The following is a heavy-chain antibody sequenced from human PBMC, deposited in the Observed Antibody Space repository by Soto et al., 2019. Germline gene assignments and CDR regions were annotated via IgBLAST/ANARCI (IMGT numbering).Heavy chain of an antibody. CDR2: IIPIFGTA. J-gene: IGHJ2*01. Sequence: QVQLVQSGAEVKKPGSSVKVSCKASGGTFSSYAISWVRQAPGQGLEWMGGIIPIFGTANYAQKFQGRVTITADESTTTDYMELSRLRSEDTAVYYCARDRPYDYVWGSYDDHWNWYFDLWGRGTLVTVSS. CDR1: GGTFSSYA. D-gene: IGHD3-16*01. CDR3: ARDRPYDYVWGSYDDHWNWYFDL. V-gene: IGHV1-69*01.